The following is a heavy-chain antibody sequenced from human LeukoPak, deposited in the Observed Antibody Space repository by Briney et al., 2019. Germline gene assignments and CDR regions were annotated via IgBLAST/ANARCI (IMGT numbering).Heavy chain of an antibody. V-gene: IGHV3-74*01. CDR3: AKLIAVAGTSFLEPFDY. Sequence: PGGSLRLSCAASGFTFSSYWMHWVRQAPGKGLVWVSRINSDGSSTSYADSVKGRFTISRDNAKNTLYLQMNSLRAEDTAVYYCAKLIAVAGTSFLEPFDYWGQGTLVTVSS. CDR2: INSDGSST. CDR1: GFTFSSYW. D-gene: IGHD6-19*01. J-gene: IGHJ4*02.